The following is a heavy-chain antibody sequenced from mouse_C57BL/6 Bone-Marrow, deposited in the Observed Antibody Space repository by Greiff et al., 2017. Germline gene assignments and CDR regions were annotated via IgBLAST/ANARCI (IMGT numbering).Heavy chain of an antibody. CDR1: GFTLTSYG. J-gene: IGHJ4*01. Sequence: QFHVKQSGPGLVQPSQSLSITCTVSGFTLTSYGVHWVRQSPGKGLEWMGVIWSGGSTDNNAAFIYRQSISKDNSKRQVFFKMNSLQAYDTAIYYCARNWGQGTSLTGSS. CDR3: ARN. V-gene: IGHV2-2*01. CDR2: IWSGGST.